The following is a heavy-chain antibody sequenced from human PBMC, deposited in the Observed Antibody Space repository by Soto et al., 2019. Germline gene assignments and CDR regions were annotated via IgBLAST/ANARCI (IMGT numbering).Heavy chain of an antibody. Sequence: ASVKVSCKASGYTFTSYGISWVRQAPGQGLEWMGWISAYNGNTNYAQKFQGRVTITADESTSTAYMELSSLRSEDTAVYYCAVGARNYYYYGMDVWGQGTTVTVSS. CDR2: ISAYNGNT. CDR3: AVGARNYYYYGMDV. J-gene: IGHJ6*02. V-gene: IGHV1-18*01. D-gene: IGHD1-26*01. CDR1: GYTFTSYG.